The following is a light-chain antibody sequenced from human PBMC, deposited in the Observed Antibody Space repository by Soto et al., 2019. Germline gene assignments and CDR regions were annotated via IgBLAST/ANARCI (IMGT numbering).Light chain of an antibody. V-gene: IGLV2-14*01. CDR1: SSDVGGYNY. CDR2: EVS. J-gene: IGLJ1*01. CDR3: SSYTSSSTPYV. Sequence: QSVPTQPVSVSGSPGQSITISCTGTSSDVGGYNYVSWYQQHPGKAPKLMIYEVSNRPSGVSNRFSGSKSGNTASLTISGLQAEDEADYYCSSYTSSSTPYVFGTGTKLTVL.